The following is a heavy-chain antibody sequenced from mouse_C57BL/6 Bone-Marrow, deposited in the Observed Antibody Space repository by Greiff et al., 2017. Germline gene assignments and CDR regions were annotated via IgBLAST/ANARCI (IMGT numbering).Heavy chain of an antibody. CDR2: INPYNGGT. Sequence: EVKLQQSGPVLVKPGASVKMSCKASGYTFTDYYMNWVKQSHGKSLEWIGVINPYNGGTSYNQKFKGKATLTVDKSSSTAYMELNSLTSEDSAVYYCARTDYKDAMDYWGQGTSGTVSS. CDR3: ARTDYKDAMDY. CDR1: GYTFTDYY. D-gene: IGHD2-12*01. J-gene: IGHJ4*01. V-gene: IGHV1-19*01.